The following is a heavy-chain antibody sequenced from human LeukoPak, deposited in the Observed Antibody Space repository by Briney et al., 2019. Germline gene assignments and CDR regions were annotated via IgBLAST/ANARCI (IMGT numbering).Heavy chain of an antibody. V-gene: IGHV3-53*01. J-gene: IGHJ4*02. Sequence: GGSLRLCCAASGFTVSSNYMSWVRQAPGKGLEWVSVIYSGGSTYYADSVKGRFTISRDNSKNTLYLQMNSLRAEDTAVYYCARARLYYYDSSGYQYYFDYWGQGTLVTVSS. D-gene: IGHD3-22*01. CDR2: IYSGGST. CDR1: GFTVSSNY. CDR3: ARARLYYYDSSGYQYYFDY.